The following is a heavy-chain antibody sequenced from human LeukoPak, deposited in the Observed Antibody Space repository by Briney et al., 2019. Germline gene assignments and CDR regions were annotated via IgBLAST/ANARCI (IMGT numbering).Heavy chain of an antibody. J-gene: IGHJ3*02. CDR1: GGSVSSSSYY. Sequence: SETLSLTCTVSGGSVSSSSYYWGWIRQPPGKGLEWIGSIYYSGSTYYNPSLKSRVTISVDTSKNQFSLKLSSVTAADTAAYYCARGRDSSSLYFHFTPPRGHVFHIWGHGTMVTVSS. V-gene: IGHV4-39*07. D-gene: IGHD6-13*01. CDR3: ARGRDSSSLYFHFTPPRGHVFHI. CDR2: IYYSGST.